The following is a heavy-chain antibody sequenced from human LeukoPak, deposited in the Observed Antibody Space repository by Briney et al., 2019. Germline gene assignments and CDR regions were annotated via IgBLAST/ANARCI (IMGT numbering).Heavy chain of an antibody. CDR3: GRVSPYDVLTGPLDY. V-gene: IGHV4-59*01. D-gene: IGHD3-9*01. CDR2: IYYSGSP. CDR1: GGSISSYY. J-gene: IGHJ4*02. Sequence: SETLSLTCTVSGGSISSYYWSWVRQPPGKGLEWIGYIYYSGSPNYNPSLKSRVTISVDTSKNQFSLKLSSVTAADTAVYYCGRVSPYDVLTGPLDYWGQGTLVTVSS.